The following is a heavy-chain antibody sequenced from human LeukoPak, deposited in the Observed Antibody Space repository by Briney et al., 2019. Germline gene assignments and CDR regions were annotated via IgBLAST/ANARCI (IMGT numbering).Heavy chain of an antibody. D-gene: IGHD1-26*01. J-gene: IGHJ4*02. CDR3: ARDLGGSYVSGP. CDR1: GGSISSGSYY. CDR2: IYTSGST. V-gene: IGHV4-61*02. Sequence: SQTLSLTCTVSGGSISSGSYYWSWIRQPAGKGLEWIGRIYTSGSTNYNPSLKSRVTISVDTSKNQFSLKLSSVTAADTAVYYCARDLGGSYVSGPWGQGTLVTVSS.